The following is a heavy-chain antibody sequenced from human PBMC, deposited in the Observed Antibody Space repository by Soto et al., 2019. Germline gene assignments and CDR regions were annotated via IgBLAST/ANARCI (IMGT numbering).Heavy chain of an antibody. Sequence: QVQLVESGGGVVQPGRSLRLSCAASGFTFSSYGMHWVRQAPGKGLEWVAVISYDGSNKYYADSVKGRFTISRDNSKNTLYLQMNSLRAEDTAVYYCAAWMLTMIVTGDAFDIWGQGTMVTVSS. CDR2: ISYDGSNK. V-gene: IGHV3-30*03. CDR3: AAWMLTMIVTGDAFDI. CDR1: GFTFSSYG. J-gene: IGHJ3*02. D-gene: IGHD3-22*01.